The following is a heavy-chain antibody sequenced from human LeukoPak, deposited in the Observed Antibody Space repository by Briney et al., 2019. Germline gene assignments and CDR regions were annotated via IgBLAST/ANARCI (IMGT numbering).Heavy chain of an antibody. CDR2: INPNSGGT. CDR3: ARDRSGGYYFDY. J-gene: IGHJ4*02. Sequence: GASVKVSCKASGYAFTGYYMHWVRQAPGQGLEWMGWINPNSGGTNYAQKFQGRVTMTRDTSISTAYMELSRLRSDDTAVYYCARDRSGGYYFDYWGQGTLVTVSS. CDR1: GYAFTGYY. D-gene: IGHD3-16*01. V-gene: IGHV1-2*02.